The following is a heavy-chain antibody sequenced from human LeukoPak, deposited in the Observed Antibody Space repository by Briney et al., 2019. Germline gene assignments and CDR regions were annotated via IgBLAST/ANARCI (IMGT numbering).Heavy chain of an antibody. CDR2: MNPNSGNT. J-gene: IGHJ5*02. D-gene: IGHD2-15*01. CDR1: GYTFTSYD. Sequence: ASVKVSCKASGYTFTSYDINWVRQATGQGLEWMGWMNPNSGNTGYAQKFQGRVTMTRNTSISTAYMELSSLRSEDTAVYYCAGEQLGYCSGGSCYDNWFDPWGQGTLVTVSS. V-gene: IGHV1-8*01. CDR3: AGEQLGYCSGGSCYDNWFDP.